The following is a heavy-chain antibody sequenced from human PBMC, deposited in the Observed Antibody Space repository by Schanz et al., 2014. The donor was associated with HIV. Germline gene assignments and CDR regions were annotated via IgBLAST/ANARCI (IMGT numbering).Heavy chain of an antibody. CDR3: AKGRGTYSSGYYDPPDY. CDR1: GFTFSSYG. V-gene: IGHV3-33*03. Sequence: QVELVESGGGVVQPGRSLRLSCAASGFTFSSYGMHWVRQAPGKGLEWVAVISYDGSNEYYGDSVKGRFTISRDNSKNTLYLQMSSLRVEDTAVYYCAKGRGTYSSGYYDPPDYWGQGTLVTVSS. D-gene: IGHD3-22*01. CDR2: ISYDGSNE. J-gene: IGHJ4*02.